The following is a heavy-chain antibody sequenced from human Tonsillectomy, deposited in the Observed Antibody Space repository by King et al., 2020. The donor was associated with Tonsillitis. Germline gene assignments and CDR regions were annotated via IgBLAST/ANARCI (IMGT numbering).Heavy chain of an antibody. CDR2: INPKTGGT. D-gene: IGHD2-8*01. Sequence: QLVQSGAELKKPGASVKVSCKPSGYVFTGNYIHWVRQAPGQGLEWMGWINPKTGGTNYRQKFRGRVTMTRDTSISTVYMDLSRLTSDDTAVYYCAREVGFCNNSVCRHFDYWGQGTLVTVSS. J-gene: IGHJ4*02. CDR3: AREVGFCNNSVCRHFDY. V-gene: IGHV1-2*02. CDR1: GYVFTGNY.